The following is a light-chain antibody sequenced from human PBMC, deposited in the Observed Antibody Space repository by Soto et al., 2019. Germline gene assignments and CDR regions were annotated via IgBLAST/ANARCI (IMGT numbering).Light chain of an antibody. Sequence: EIELTQSPATLSLSPGERATLSCRASQSISSYLAWYQQKPGQAPRLLIYDASNRATGIPARFSGSGSGTDFTLTISSLEPEDFAVYYCQQRSNWPPRWTFGQGTKVEFK. CDR1: QSISSY. CDR3: QQRSNWPPRWT. CDR2: DAS. V-gene: IGKV3-11*01. J-gene: IGKJ1*01.